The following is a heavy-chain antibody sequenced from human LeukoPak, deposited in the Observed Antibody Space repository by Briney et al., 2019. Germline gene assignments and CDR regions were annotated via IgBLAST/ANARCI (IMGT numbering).Heavy chain of an antibody. Sequence: AGGSLRLSCAASGFTLSSYGMHWVRQAPGKGLEWVAFISSDGTNKHYTDSVKGRFTISRDNSKNTLYLQMNSLRAEDTAVYYCARAPIAVAGLDYWGQGTLVTVSS. CDR2: ISSDGTNK. CDR1: GFTLSSYG. V-gene: IGHV3-30*03. J-gene: IGHJ4*02. CDR3: ARAPIAVAGLDY. D-gene: IGHD6-19*01.